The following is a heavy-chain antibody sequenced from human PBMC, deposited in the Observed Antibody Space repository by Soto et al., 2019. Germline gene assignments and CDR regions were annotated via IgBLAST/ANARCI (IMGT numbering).Heavy chain of an antibody. V-gene: IGHV3-23*01. CDR2: ISGSGGST. CDR3: AKDPLKNYSDFWSGYYTPGWFDP. CDR1: GFTFSSYA. D-gene: IGHD3-3*01. Sequence: AGSLRLSCAASGFTFSSYAMSWVRQAPGKGLEWVSGISGSGGSTYYADSVKGRFTISRDNAKNSLYLQMNSLRAEDTALYYCAKDPLKNYSDFWSGYYTPGWFDPWGQGTLVTVSS. J-gene: IGHJ5*02.